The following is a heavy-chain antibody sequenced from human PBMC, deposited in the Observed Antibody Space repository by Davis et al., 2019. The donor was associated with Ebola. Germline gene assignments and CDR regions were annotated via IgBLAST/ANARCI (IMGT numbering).Heavy chain of an antibody. CDR1: GYTFTKLS. V-gene: IGHV1-24*01. CDR3: ARGLGNFLADDY. CDR2: FDPEDGRI. J-gene: IGHJ4*02. D-gene: IGHD2/OR15-2a*01. Sequence: ASVKVSCKVSGYTFTKLSIHWVRQTPGEGLEWMGGFDPEDGRIIYAQRFSGRVTMTEDTSAGTAYMELSSLRSDDTAVYYCARGLGNFLADDYWGQGTLVTVSS.